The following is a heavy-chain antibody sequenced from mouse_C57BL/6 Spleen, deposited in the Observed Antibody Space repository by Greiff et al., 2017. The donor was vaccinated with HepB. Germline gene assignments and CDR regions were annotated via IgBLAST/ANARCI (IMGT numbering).Heavy chain of an antibody. V-gene: IGHV3-6*01. CDR3: AASTTVVEDV. CDR1: GYSITSGYY. Sequence: EVKLMESGPGLVKPSQSLSLTCSVTGYSITSGYYWNWIRQFPGNKLEWMGYISYDGSNNYNPSLKNRISITRDTSKNQFFLKLNSVTTEDTATYYCAASTTVVEDVWGTGTTVTVSS. D-gene: IGHD1-1*01. J-gene: IGHJ1*03. CDR2: ISYDGSN.